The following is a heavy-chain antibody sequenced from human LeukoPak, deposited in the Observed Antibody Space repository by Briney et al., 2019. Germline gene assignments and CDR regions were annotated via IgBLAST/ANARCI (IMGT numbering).Heavy chain of an antibody. J-gene: IGHJ1*01. V-gene: IGHV3-23*01. D-gene: IGHD3-10*01. CDR2: ISGSGGST. Sequence: GALRLSCAASGFTFSSYAMSWVRQAPGKGLEWVSAISGSGGSTYYADSVKGRFTISRDNSKNTLYLQMNSLRAEDTAVYYCAKAEVVRGAFQHWGQGTLVTVSS. CDR1: GFTFSSYA. CDR3: AKAEVVRGAFQH.